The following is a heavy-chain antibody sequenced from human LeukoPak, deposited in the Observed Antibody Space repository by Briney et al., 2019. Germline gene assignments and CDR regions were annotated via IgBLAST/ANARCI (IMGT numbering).Heavy chain of an antibody. CDR1: GGSISSSSHY. Sequence: SETLSLTCTVSGGSISSSSHYWGWIRQPPGKGLEWIGSFYYSGTTYYNPSLKSRVTISVDTSKNQFSLKLSSVTAADTAVYYCARHDSSGPYNAFDIWGQGTMVTVSS. CDR2: FYYSGTT. CDR3: ARHDSSGPYNAFDI. D-gene: IGHD3-22*01. V-gene: IGHV4-39*01. J-gene: IGHJ3*02.